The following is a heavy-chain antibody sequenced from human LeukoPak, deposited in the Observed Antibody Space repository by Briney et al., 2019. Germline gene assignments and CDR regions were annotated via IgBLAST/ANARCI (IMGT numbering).Heavy chain of an antibody. D-gene: IGHD5-24*01. V-gene: IGHV1-69*04. Sequence: SVKVSCKASGYTFTSYDINWVRQATGQGLEWMGRIIPILGIANYAQKFQGRVTITADKSTSTAYMELSSLRSEDTAVYYCARAGAGGYSYYYYYYMDVWGKGTTVTVSS. CDR1: GYTFTSYD. J-gene: IGHJ6*03. CDR3: ARAGAGGYSYYYYYYMDV. CDR2: IIPILGIA.